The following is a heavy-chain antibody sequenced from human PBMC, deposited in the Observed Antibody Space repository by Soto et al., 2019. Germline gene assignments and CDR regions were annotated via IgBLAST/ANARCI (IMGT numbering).Heavy chain of an antibody. CDR2: IYHSGST. D-gene: IGHD6-13*01. J-gene: IGHJ5*02. Sequence: QLQLQESGSGLVKPSQTLSLTCAVSGGSISSGGYSWSWIRQPPGKGLEWIGYIYHSGSTYYNPSLKSRVTISVDRSKNQFSLQLSSVTAADTALYYCARDGTAAAGTIDPWGQGTLVTVSS. V-gene: IGHV4-30-2*01. CDR1: GGSISSGGYS. CDR3: ARDGTAAAGTIDP.